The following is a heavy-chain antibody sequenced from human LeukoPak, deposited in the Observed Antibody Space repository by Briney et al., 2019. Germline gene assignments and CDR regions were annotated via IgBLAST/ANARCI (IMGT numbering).Heavy chain of an antibody. CDR2: ISSSSSYI. CDR3: ARANSSGYYFAAFDI. Sequence: GGSLRLSCAASGFTFSNYAMTWVRQAPGKGLEWVSSISSSSSYIYYADSVKGRFTISRDNAKNSLYLQMNSLRAEDTTVYYCARANSSGYYFAAFDIWGQGTMVTVSS. CDR1: GFTFSNYA. D-gene: IGHD3-22*01. J-gene: IGHJ3*02. V-gene: IGHV3-21*01.